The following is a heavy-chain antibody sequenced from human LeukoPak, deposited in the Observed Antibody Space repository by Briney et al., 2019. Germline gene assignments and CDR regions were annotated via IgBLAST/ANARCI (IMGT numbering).Heavy chain of an antibody. CDR3: AKDGANSGHYYYYMDV. Sequence: GGSLRLSCAASGFIFSTYGMHWVRQAPGQGLEWVAFIRYDGSNKYYADSVKGRFTISRDNSKDTLYLQMNSLRAEDTAVYSCAKDGANSGHYYYYMDVWGKGTTVTISS. CDR1: GFIFSTYG. J-gene: IGHJ6*03. CDR2: IRYDGSNK. V-gene: IGHV3-30*02. D-gene: IGHD4-23*01.